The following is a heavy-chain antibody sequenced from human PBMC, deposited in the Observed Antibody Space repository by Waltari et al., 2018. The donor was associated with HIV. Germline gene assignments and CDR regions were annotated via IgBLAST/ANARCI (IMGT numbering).Heavy chain of an antibody. V-gene: IGHV1-8*02. CDR1: GYSFIDFD. J-gene: IGHJ4*02. CDR3: TKGRRGALFGDE. D-gene: IGHD3-3*01. CDR2: MNPDNGDA. Sequence: VQSVAEIKKHRASVRVPCRASGYSFIDFDINWVRRAPGRGLEWVGWMNPDNGDAGYGHKFKGRFTLTRDTPTDTAYMDVTNLKSEATAIYYCTKGRRGALFGDEWGQGTLVTVSS.